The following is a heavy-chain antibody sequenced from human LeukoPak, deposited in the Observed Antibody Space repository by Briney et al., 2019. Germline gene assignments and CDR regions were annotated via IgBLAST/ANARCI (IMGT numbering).Heavy chain of an antibody. CDR2: IIPIFGTA. D-gene: IGHD3-3*01. Sequence: ASVKVSCKASGGTFSSYAISWVRQAPGQGLEWMGGIIPIFGTANYAQKFQGRVTITADESTSTAYMELSSLRSEDSAVYYCAKSGYYSGLDFDIWGQGTMVTVSS. J-gene: IGHJ3*02. CDR3: AKSGYYSGLDFDI. V-gene: IGHV1-69*13. CDR1: GGTFSSYA.